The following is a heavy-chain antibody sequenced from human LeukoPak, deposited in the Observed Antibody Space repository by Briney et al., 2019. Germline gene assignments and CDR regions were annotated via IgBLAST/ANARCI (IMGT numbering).Heavy chain of an antibody. V-gene: IGHV1-69*13. CDR3: ARDSPGIAAAGTSS. D-gene: IGHD6-13*01. CDR1: GYTFTSYA. Sequence: VASVKVSCKASGYTFTSYAISWVRQAPGQGLEWMGGIIPIFGTANYAQKFQGRVTITADESTSTAYMELSSLRSEDTAVYYCARDSPGIAAAGTSSWGQGTLVTVSS. CDR2: IIPIFGTA. J-gene: IGHJ5*02.